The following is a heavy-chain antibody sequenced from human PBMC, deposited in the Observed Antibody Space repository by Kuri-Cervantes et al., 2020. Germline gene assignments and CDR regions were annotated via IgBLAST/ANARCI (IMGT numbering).Heavy chain of an antibody. CDR3: ARDLTIWVVVPAANYYYYYGMDV. CDR2: INPNSGGT. Sequence: ASVKVSCKASGYTFTSYDINWVRQATGQGLEWMGWINPNSGGTNYAQKLQGRVTMTTDTSTSTAYMELRSLRSDDTAVYYCARDLTIWVVVPAANYYYYYGMDVWGQGTTVTVSS. D-gene: IGHD2-2*01. CDR1: GYTFTSYD. J-gene: IGHJ6*02. V-gene: IGHV1-18*01.